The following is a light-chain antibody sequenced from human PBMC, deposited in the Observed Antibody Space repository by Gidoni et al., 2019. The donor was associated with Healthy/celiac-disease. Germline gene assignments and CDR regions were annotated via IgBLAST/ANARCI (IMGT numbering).Light chain of an antibody. CDR1: QRVSSY. CDR2: DAS. CDR3: QQRSNWPPLLT. J-gene: IGKJ4*01. V-gene: IGKV3-11*01. Sequence: EIVLTQSPATLSLSPGERATLSCRASQRVSSYLAWYQQQPGQAPRLLIYDASNRATGIPARFSGSGSGTDFTLTISSLEPEDSAVYYCQQRSNWPPLLTFGGGTKVEIK.